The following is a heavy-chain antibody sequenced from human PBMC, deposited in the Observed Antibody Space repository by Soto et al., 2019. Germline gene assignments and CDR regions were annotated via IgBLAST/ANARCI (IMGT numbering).Heavy chain of an antibody. CDR1: GFTFTRSG. CDR3: AADSGYYYYGMDV. V-gene: IGHV1-58*01. CDR2: IVVGSADT. Sequence: SVKVSCKASGFTFTRSGVQWVRQSRGQRPEWIGWIVVGSADTNYAQKFQERVTITRDVSAGTVHMEMSSLRSEDTAVYYCAADSGYYYYGMDVWGQGTTVTVSS. J-gene: IGHJ6*02.